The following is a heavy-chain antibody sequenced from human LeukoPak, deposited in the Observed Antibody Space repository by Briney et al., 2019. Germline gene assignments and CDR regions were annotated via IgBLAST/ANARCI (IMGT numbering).Heavy chain of an antibody. CDR1: GYTFTSYY. J-gene: IGHJ4*02. D-gene: IGHD1-1*01. V-gene: IGHV1-46*01. CDR3: ARTSLLEYYFDY. CDR2: INPSGGST. Sequence: GASVKVSCKASGYTFTSYYMHWVRQAPGQGLEWMGIINPSGGSTSYAQKFQGRVTMARDTSTSTVYMEPSSLRSEDTAVYYCARTSLLEYYFDYWGQGTLVTVSS.